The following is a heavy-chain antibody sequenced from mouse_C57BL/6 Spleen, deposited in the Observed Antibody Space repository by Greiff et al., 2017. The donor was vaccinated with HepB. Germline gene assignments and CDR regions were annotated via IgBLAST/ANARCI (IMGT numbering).Heavy chain of an antibody. D-gene: IGHD1-1*01. CDR3: ARTPDYYGSSYKYFDV. Sequence: EVKLQESVAELVRPGASVKLSCTASGFNIKNTYMHWVKQRPEQGLEWIGRIDPANGNTKYAPKFQGKATITADTSSNTAYLQLSSLTSEDTAIYYCARTPDYYGSSYKYFDVWGTGTTVTVSS. V-gene: IGHV14-3*01. J-gene: IGHJ1*03. CDR1: GFNIKNTY. CDR2: IDPANGNT.